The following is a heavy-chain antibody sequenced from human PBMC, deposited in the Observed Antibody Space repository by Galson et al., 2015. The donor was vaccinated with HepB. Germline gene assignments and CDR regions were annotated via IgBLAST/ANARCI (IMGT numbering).Heavy chain of an antibody. D-gene: IGHD6-13*01. CDR3: ARVQGQQLVLWALDY. CDR2: ISSSSSYT. J-gene: IGHJ4*02. Sequence: SLRLSCAASGFTFSDYYMSWIRQAPGKGLEWVSYISSSSSYTNYADSVKGRFTISRDNAKNSLYLQMNSLRAEDTAVYYCARVQGQQLVLWALDYWGQGTLVTVSS. V-gene: IGHV3-11*06. CDR1: GFTFSDYY.